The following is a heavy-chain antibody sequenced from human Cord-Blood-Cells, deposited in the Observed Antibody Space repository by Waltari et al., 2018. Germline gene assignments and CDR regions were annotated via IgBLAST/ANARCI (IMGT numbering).Heavy chain of an antibody. D-gene: IGHD1-26*01. J-gene: IGHJ3*02. V-gene: IGHV4-34*01. CDR2: INHSGST. CDR3: ARPRIGGATRAFDI. CDR1: GGSFSGYY. Sequence: QVQLQQWGAGLLKPSETLSLTCAVYGGSFSGYYWSWIRQPPGKGLEWIGEINHSGSTNYSPSRTSRVTISVDTSKNQFSLKLSSVTAAGTAVYYCARPRIGGATRAFDIWGQGTMVTVSS.